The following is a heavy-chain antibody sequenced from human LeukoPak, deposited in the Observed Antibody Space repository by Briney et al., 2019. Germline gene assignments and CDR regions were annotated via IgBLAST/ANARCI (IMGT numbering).Heavy chain of an antibody. CDR2: ISPDNGDT. CDR3: ASGSYYFDY. Sequence: ASVKVSCKASGYTFTGYGISWVRQAPGQGLQWMGLISPDNGDTKSAQNLQGRVILTTDTSTSTAYMELRSLRSDDTAVYYCASGSYYFDYLGQGTLVTVSS. D-gene: IGHD3-10*01. J-gene: IGHJ4*02. V-gene: IGHV1-18*01. CDR1: GYTFTGYG.